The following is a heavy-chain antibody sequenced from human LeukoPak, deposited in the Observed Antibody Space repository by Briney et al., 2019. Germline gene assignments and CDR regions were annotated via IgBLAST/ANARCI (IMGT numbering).Heavy chain of an antibody. CDR2: TYYSGST. D-gene: IGHD3-22*01. CDR3: ARSKGNYYDSSGYSP. CDR1: GGSISSYY. J-gene: IGHJ5*02. Sequence: SETLSLTCTVSGGSISSYYWSWIRQPPGKGLEWIGYTYYSGSTNYNPSLKSRVTISVDTSKNQFSLKLSSVTAADTAVYYCARSKGNYYDSSGYSPWGQGTLVTVSS. V-gene: IGHV4-59*01.